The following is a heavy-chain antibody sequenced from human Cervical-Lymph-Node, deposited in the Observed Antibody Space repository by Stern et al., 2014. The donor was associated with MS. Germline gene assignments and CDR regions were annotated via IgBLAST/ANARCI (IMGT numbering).Heavy chain of an antibody. J-gene: IGHJ6*02. CDR2: IVPGFGTP. D-gene: IGHD1-14*01. CDR1: GDTSTTDA. V-gene: IGHV1-69*01. Sequence: VQLVQSGAEVQKPGSSVKVSCKASGDTSTTDAIHWVRQAPGQGLEWMGGIVPGFGTPVYAHRFKGRGSIAADESTATDYMELSSLRSDDTAVYYCARGASSAAWYKHAVDVWGQGTTVTVSS. CDR3: ARGASSAAWYKHAVDV.